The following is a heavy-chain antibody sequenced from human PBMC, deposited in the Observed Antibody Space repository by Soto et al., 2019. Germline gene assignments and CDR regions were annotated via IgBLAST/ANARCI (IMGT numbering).Heavy chain of an antibody. V-gene: IGHV3-48*03. CDR2: ISSSGSTI. D-gene: IGHD2-15*01. CDR1: GFTFSRYE. Sequence: LRLSGAASGFTFSRYEMNWVRQAPGKGLEWVSYISSSGSTIYYADSVKGRFTISRDNAKNSLYLQMNSLRAEDTAVYYCARELLYYYYGMDVWGQGTTVTVSS. J-gene: IGHJ6*02. CDR3: ARELLYYYYGMDV.